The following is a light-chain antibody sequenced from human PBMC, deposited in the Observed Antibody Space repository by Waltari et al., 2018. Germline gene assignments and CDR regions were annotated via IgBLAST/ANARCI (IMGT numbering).Light chain of an antibody. J-gene: IGLJ3*02. CDR1: SSNIGSKY. CDR3: AAWDDSLSGQV. V-gene: IGLV1-47*01. CDR2: RDN. Sequence: QSVLTQPPSASGTPGQRVTISCSGSSSNIGSKYVYWFQQLQGTAPKLLIYRDNHRPSGVPDRFSGSKSGTSASLSIMGLRSEDEADYYCAAWDDSLSGQVFGGGTKLTVL.